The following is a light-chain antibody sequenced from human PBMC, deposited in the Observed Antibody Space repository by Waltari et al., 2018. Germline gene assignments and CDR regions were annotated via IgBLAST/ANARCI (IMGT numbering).Light chain of an antibody. CDR3: SSYAHNNHFV. CDR1: NSHVGCSNY. V-gene: IGLV2-8*01. Sequence: QSVLTQPPSATGSPGHSVTIPCTGTNSHVGCSNYVPWYQPHPGKVPKPLIYEVTKRPSGVPDRFSGSKSGNTASLTVSGLQADDEADYYCSSYAHNNHFVFGTGTKVTVL. CDR2: EVT. J-gene: IGLJ1*01.